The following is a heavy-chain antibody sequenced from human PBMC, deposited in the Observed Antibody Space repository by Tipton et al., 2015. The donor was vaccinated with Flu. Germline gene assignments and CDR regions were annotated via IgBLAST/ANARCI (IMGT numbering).Heavy chain of an antibody. CDR1: GGTFSSHA. CDR3: ARSREYCTNGVCPPQILYY. Sequence: QSGPEVKKPGSSVKVSCKASGGTFSSHAISWVRQAPGQGLEWMGGIIPIFGTANYAQKFQGRVTITADESTSTAYMELSSLRSEDTAVYYCARSREYCTNGVCPPQILYYWGQGTLVTVSS. J-gene: IGHJ4*02. CDR2: IIPIFGTA. V-gene: IGHV1-69*01. D-gene: IGHD2-8*01.